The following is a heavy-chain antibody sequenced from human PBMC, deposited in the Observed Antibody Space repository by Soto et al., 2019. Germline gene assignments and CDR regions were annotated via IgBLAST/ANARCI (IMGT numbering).Heavy chain of an antibody. CDR2: IYYSGST. Sequence: PSATLSLTCTVSGGPISSGGYYWSWIRQHPGKGLEWIGYIYYSGSTYYNPSLKSRVTISVDTSKNQFSLKLSSVTAADTAVYYCARGTYGDYYFDYWGQGTLVTVSS. V-gene: IGHV4-31*03. D-gene: IGHD4-17*01. CDR1: GGPISSGGYY. CDR3: ARGTYGDYYFDY. J-gene: IGHJ4*02.